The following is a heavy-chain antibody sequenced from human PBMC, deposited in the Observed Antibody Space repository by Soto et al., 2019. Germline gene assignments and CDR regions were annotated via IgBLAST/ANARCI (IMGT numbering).Heavy chain of an antibody. V-gene: IGHV4-39*01. CDR2: IYYSGST. CDR1: GGSISSSSYY. CDR3: ARHPGSPHYYGMDV. J-gene: IGHJ6*02. Sequence: QLQLQESGPGLVKPSETLSLTCTVSGGSISSSSYYWGWIRQPPGKGLEWIGSIYYSGSTYYNPSLKSRVTISVDTSKNQFSLKLSSVTAADTAVYYCARHPGSPHYYGMDVWGQGTTVTVSS.